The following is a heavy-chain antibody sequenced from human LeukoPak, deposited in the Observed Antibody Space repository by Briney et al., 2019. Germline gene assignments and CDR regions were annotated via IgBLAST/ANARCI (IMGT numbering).Heavy chain of an antibody. J-gene: IGHJ5*02. CDR3: ARDFGGPGWFDP. CDR1: GFTVSSNY. D-gene: IGHD3-10*01. Sequence: GGSLRLSCAASGFTVSSNYMSWVRQAPGKGLEWVSVIYSGGSTYYADSVKGRFTISRDNSKDTLYLQMNSLRAEDTAVYYCARDFGGPGWFDPWGQGTLVTVSS. V-gene: IGHV3-53*01. CDR2: IYSGGST.